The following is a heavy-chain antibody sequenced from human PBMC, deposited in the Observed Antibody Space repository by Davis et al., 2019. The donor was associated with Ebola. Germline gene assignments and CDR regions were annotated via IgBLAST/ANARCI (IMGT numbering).Heavy chain of an antibody. CDR1: GFTFSSYG. D-gene: IGHD2-2*03. CDR2: ISYDGSNK. V-gene: IGHV3-30*18. Sequence: GESLKISCAASGFTFSSYGMHWVRQAPGKGLEWVAVISYDGSNKYYADSVKGRFTISRDNSKNTLYLQMNSLRAEDTAVYYCAKDNGYCSSTSCLLYYYYGMDVWGQGTTVTVSS. J-gene: IGHJ6*02. CDR3: AKDNGYCSSTSCLLYYYYGMDV.